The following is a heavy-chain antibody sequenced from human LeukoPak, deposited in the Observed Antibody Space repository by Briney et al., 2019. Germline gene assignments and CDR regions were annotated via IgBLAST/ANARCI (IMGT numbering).Heavy chain of an antibody. CDR3: ARGQGGSFDY. V-gene: IGHV4-34*01. CDR2: INPSGST. Sequence: SETLSLTCAVYGGSFSGYYWSWIRQPPGKGLEWIGEINPSGSTNYNPSLKSRVTISVDTSKNQFSLKLSSVTAADTAVYYCARGQGGSFDYWGQGTLVTVSS. J-gene: IGHJ4*02. CDR1: GGSFSGYY. D-gene: IGHD1-26*01.